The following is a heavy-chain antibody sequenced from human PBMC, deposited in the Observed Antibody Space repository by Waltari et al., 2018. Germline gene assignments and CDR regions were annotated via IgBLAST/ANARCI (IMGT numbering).Heavy chain of an antibody. CDR3: ASIAVAGIDY. D-gene: IGHD6-19*01. Sequence: QVQLVESGGGVVQPGRSLRLSCAASGFTFSSYGMHWVRQAPGKGLELVAVISYDGSNKYYADSVKGRFTISRDNSKNTLYLQMNSLRAEDTAVYYCASIAVAGIDYWGQGTLVTVSS. J-gene: IGHJ4*02. CDR1: GFTFSSYG. CDR2: ISYDGSNK. V-gene: IGHV3-30*03.